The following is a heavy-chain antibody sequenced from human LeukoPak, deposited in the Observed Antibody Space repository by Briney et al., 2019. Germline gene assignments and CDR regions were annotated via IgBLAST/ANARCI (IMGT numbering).Heavy chain of an antibody. CDR3: ARQYSYGFDH. CDR1: GYIFTSYW. D-gene: IGHD5-18*01. J-gene: IGHJ5*02. Sequence: GESLQISCKGSGYIFTSYWIGWVRQLPGKGLEWMGIIYRGDSDTRYSPSFQGQVTISADKSISTAYLQWSSLKASDTAMYYCARQYSYGFDHWGQGTLVTVSS. CDR2: IYRGDSDT. V-gene: IGHV5-51*01.